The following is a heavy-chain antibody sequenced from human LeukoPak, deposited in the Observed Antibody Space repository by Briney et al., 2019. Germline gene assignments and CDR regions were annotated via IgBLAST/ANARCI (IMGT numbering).Heavy chain of an antibody. CDR2: IYYSGST. J-gene: IGHJ6*02. V-gene: IGHV4-59*01. D-gene: IGHD6-13*01. CDR3: ARSSSWYPYYYYYGMDV. CDR1: GGSISSYY. Sequence: SETLSLTCTVSGGSISSYYWSLIRQPPGKGLERIGYIYYSGSTNYNPSLKSRVTISVDTSKNQFSLKLSSVTAADTAVYYCARSSSWYPYYYYYGMDVWGQGTTVTVSS.